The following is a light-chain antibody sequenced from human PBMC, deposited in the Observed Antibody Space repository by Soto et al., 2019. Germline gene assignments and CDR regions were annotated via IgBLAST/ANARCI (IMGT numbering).Light chain of an antibody. CDR3: QQSYSTPRT. Sequence: DIQLTQSPSSLSGSVGDRVTITCRASQTIHNYLNWYQQIPGKAPKLLIYAASNLRGGVPSRFSGGGSGTDFTLTISSLQPEDFATYYCQQSYSTPRTFGQGTKVDIK. J-gene: IGKJ1*01. CDR2: AAS. CDR1: QTIHNY. V-gene: IGKV1-39*01.